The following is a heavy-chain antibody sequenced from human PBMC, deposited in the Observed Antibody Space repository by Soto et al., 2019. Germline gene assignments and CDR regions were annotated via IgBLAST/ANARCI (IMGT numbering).Heavy chain of an antibody. CDR2: INPNSGDT. V-gene: IGHV1-2*02. J-gene: IGHJ6*02. CDR3: AREKTSYGMDV. Sequence: ASVKVSCKASGYTFTGYYMHWVRQAPGQGLEWMGWINPNSGDTNYAQKFQGRVTMTRDTSISTAYMELSSLRSEDTAVYYCAREKTSYGMDVWGQGTTVTVSS. CDR1: GYTFTGYY.